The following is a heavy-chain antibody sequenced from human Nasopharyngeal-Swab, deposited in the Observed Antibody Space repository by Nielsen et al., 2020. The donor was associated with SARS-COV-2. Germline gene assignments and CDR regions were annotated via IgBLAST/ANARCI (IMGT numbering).Heavy chain of an antibody. D-gene: IGHD1-26*01. J-gene: IGHJ4*02. V-gene: IGHV3-30*04. CDR1: GFTFSSYA. CDR2: ISYDGSNK. Sequence: GESLKISCAASGFTFSSYAMHWVRQAPGKGLEWVAVISYDGSNKYYADSVKGRFTISRDNSKNTLYLQMNSLRAEDTAIYFCARAVAGATDYWGQGTLVTVSS. CDR3: ARAVAGATDY.